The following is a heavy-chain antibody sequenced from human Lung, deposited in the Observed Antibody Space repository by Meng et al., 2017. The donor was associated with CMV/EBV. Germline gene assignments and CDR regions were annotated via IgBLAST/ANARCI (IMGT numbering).Heavy chain of an antibody. CDR1: GFTFSRFW. J-gene: IGHJ6*02. V-gene: IGHV3-7*01. CDR2: IKQDGTEK. Sequence: GEXXKISCTASGFTFSRFWMSWVRQAPGKGLEWVANIKQDGTEKSYVDSVKGRFTISRDNAKNSLYLQMNRLRAEDTAVYYCARVPESRYYDSGSYNGMDVWGQAXTAVFSS. CDR3: ARVPESRYYDSGSYNGMDV. D-gene: IGHD3-10*01.